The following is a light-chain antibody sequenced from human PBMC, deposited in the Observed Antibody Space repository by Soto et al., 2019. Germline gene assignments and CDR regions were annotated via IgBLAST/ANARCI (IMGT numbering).Light chain of an antibody. CDR2: GGT. CDR3: HGQLYGVSSTYT. CDR1: QTISIRY. Sequence: EIVLTQSPGTLTLSPGERATLSCRASQTISIRYIAWYQQKPGQAPSLLIYGGTNRASGIPDRFSGSGSGTDFTLTISRLEPEDIAVDYCHGQLYGVSSTYTFGQGTKLELK. J-gene: IGKJ2*01. V-gene: IGKV3-20*01.